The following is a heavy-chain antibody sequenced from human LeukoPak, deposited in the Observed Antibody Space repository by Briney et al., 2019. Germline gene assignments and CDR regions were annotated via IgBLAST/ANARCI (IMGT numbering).Heavy chain of an antibody. V-gene: IGHV4-38-2*02. Sequence: SETLSLTCTVSGYSISSGYYWGWIRPPPGKGLEWIGSIYHSGSTYYNPSLKSRVTISVDTSKNQFSLKLSSVTAADTAVYYCARDAYYDYVWGSYRQYYFNYWGQGTLVTVSS. CDR3: ARDAYYDYVWGSYRQYYFNY. CDR2: IYHSGST. J-gene: IGHJ4*02. D-gene: IGHD3-16*02. CDR1: GYSISSGYY.